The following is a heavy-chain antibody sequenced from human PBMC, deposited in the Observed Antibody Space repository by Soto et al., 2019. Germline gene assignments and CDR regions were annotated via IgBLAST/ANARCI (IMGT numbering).Heavy chain of an antibody. Sequence: PGGSLRLSCAVSGFSFSRFWMSWVRQAPGKGLEWVANIKHDGSESYYVDSVKGRFTISRDNAKSSLYLQMTSLRAADTAVYYCARDPGTICGAGCFSSFDYWGQGTMVTVSS. CDR1: GFSFSRFW. D-gene: IGHD2-21*01. J-gene: IGHJ4*02. CDR3: ARDPGTICGAGCFSSFDY. CDR2: IKHDGSES. V-gene: IGHV3-7*01.